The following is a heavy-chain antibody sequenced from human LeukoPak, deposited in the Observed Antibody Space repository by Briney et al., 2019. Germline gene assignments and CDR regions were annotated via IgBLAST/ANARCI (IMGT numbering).Heavy chain of an antibody. Sequence: GGSLRLSCAASGFTFRSYSMNWVRQAPGKGLEWVSSISSSSSYIYYADSVKGRFTISRDNAKNSLYLQMNSLRAEDTAVYYCAREGALPDAFDIWGQGTMVTVSS. V-gene: IGHV3-21*01. CDR1: GFTFRSYS. D-gene: IGHD4/OR15-4a*01. CDR2: ISSSSSYI. CDR3: AREGALPDAFDI. J-gene: IGHJ3*02.